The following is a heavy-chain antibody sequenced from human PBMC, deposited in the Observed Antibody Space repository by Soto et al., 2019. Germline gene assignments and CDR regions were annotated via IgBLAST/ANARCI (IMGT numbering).Heavy chain of an antibody. J-gene: IGHJ6*02. Sequence: GGSLRLSCAASGFTFSSYAMSWVRQAPGKGLEWVSAISGSGGSTYYADSVKGRFTISRDNFKNTLYLQMNSLRAEDTAVYYCAKSDYYGSGSHYYYYGMDVWGQGTTVTVSS. CDR2: ISGSGGST. CDR3: AKSDYYGSGSHYYYYGMDV. CDR1: GFTFSSYA. V-gene: IGHV3-23*01. D-gene: IGHD3-10*01.